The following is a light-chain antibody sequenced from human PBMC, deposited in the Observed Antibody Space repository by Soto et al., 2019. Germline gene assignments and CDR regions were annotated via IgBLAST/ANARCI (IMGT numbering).Light chain of an antibody. CDR3: QQYSSDPYT. J-gene: IGKJ2*01. CDR1: QSISSW. CDR2: KAS. Sequence: DIQMTQSPSTLSASVGDRVTITCRASQSISSWLAWYQQKPGKAPNLLIYKASSLESGVPSRFSSSGSGTEFTLTISSLQPDDFANYYCQQYSSDPYTFGQGTKLEIK. V-gene: IGKV1-5*03.